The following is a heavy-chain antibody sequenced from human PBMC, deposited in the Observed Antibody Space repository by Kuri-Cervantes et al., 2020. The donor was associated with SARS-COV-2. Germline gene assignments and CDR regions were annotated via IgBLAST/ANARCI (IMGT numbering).Heavy chain of an antibody. D-gene: IGHD6-13*01. V-gene: IGHV4-38-2*02. CDR3: ARFRIAATSGNWYFDL. CDR1: GSSVSSPNY. CDR2: IYYSGST. J-gene: IGHJ2*01. Sequence: SETLSLTCTVSGSSVSSPNYWGWLRQPPGKGLEWIGSIYYSGSTYYNPSLKSRVTISVDTSKNQFSPKLSSVTAADTAVYYCARFRIAATSGNWYFDLWGRGTLVTVSS.